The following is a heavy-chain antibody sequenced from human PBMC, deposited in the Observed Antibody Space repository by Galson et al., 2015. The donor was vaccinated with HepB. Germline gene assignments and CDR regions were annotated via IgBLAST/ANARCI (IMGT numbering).Heavy chain of an antibody. Sequence: SLRLSCAASGFTFSSYWMHWVRQAPGKGLVWVSRSNSDGSTTGYADSVKGRFTVSRDNAKNTLYLQINSLRVEDTAVYYCARGTRSGWYDPFDYWGQGTLVTVSS. CDR3: ARGTRSGWYDPFDY. CDR2: SNSDGSTT. J-gene: IGHJ4*02. CDR1: GFTFSSYW. D-gene: IGHD6-19*01. V-gene: IGHV3-74*01.